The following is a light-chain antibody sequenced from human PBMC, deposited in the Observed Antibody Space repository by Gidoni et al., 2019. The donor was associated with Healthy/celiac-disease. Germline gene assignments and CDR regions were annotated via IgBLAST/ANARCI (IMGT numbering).Light chain of an antibody. CDR1: QSLLHSNGYNY. CDR2: LGS. V-gene: IGKV2-28*01. CDR3: MQALQTLLT. J-gene: IGKJ4*01. Sequence: IVMPQSPLSLPVTTGEPASISCRSSQSLLHSNGYNYLDWYLQKPGQSPQLLIYLGSNRASGVPERFSGSGSGTDFTLKISRVEAEDVGVYYCMQALQTLLTFGGGTKVEIK.